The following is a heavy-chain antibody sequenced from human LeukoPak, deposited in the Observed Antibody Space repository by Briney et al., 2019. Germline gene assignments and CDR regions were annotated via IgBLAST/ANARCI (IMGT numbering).Heavy chain of an antibody. D-gene: IGHD3-10*01. Sequence: SETLSLTCTVSGGSISSGRYYWSWIRQPAGKGLEWIGRIYTSGITNYNPSLKSRVTISVDTSKNQFSLKLSSVTAADTAVYYCARARYYGSKMQRYHAFDIWGQGTMVTVSS. CDR1: GGSISSGRYY. V-gene: IGHV4-61*02. J-gene: IGHJ3*02. CDR3: ARARYYGSKMQRYHAFDI. CDR2: IYTSGIT.